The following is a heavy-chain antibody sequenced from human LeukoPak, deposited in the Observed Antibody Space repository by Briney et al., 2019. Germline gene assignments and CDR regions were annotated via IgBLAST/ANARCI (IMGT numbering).Heavy chain of an antibody. Sequence: SQTLSLTCAISGDSVSSNSAAWNWIRQSPSRGLEWLGRTYYRSKWYNDYAVSVKSRITINPDTSKNQFSLKLSSVTAADTAVYYCARDYYDSSGYFYGMDVWGQGTTVTVSS. CDR3: ARDYYDSSGYFYGMDV. CDR2: TYYRSKWYN. J-gene: IGHJ6*02. V-gene: IGHV6-1*01. D-gene: IGHD3-22*01. CDR1: GDSVSSNSAA.